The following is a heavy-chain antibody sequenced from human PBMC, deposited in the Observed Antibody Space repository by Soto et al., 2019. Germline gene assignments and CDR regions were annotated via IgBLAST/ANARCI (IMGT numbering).Heavy chain of an antibody. V-gene: IGHV3-23*01. Sequence: EVQLLESGGGLVQPGGSLRLSCAASGFTFSSYAMTWVRQAPGKGLEWVSGISGSGVSTYYADSVKGRFTISRDNSKNQLYLQMNSLRAEDTALYYCAKASRADCYSDSDYWGQGTLVTVSS. CDR3: AKASRADCYSDSDY. D-gene: IGHD2-21*02. J-gene: IGHJ4*02. CDR2: ISGSGVST. CDR1: GFTFSSYA.